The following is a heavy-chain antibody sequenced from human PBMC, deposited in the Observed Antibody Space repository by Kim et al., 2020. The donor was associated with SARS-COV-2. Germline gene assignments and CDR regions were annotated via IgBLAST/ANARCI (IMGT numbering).Heavy chain of an antibody. V-gene: IGHV3-74*01. J-gene: IGHJ4*02. CDR1: TFTISTYW. Sequence: GGSLRLSCAASTFTISTYWMHWVRQAPGKGLVWVSRINGDGSRIDYADSVKGRFTISRDNAKNTLYLQMNSLRAEDTAVYHCARRIAAGDGVVDRHFDYWGQGSLVTVSS. D-gene: IGHD6-13*01. CDR2: INGDGSRI. CDR3: ARRIAAGDGVVDRHFDY.